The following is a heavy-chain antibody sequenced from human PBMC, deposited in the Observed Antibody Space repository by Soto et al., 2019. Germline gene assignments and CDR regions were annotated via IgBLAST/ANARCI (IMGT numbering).Heavy chain of an antibody. CDR3: TTGMVRDNYYGMDV. CDR2: ITNSGGHT. J-gene: IGHJ6*02. CDR1: GFTFKNSA. V-gene: IGHV3-23*01. D-gene: IGHD3-10*01. Sequence: PGXSLILSCGASGFTFKNSAMTCVRQAPGQGLEYVSSITNSGGHTFYANSVKGRFSISRDNSKNTLYLQMNSLKTEDTGVYYCTTGMVRDNYYGMDVWGQGTTVTVSS.